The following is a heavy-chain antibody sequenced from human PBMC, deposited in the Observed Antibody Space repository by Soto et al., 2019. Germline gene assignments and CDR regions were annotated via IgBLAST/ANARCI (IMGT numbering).Heavy chain of an antibody. J-gene: IGHJ4*02. CDR3: AKYPPSDADGHTLDS. D-gene: IGHD2-2*02. Sequence: GGSVSSYWWRWIRQPPGKGLEWIGYVYYSGSIKYNPSLESRVTISADTSKNQFSLRVTSVTAADTAVYYCAKYPPSDADGHTLDSWGPGLLVTV. V-gene: IGHV4-59*02. CDR2: VYYSGSI. CDR1: GGSVSSYW.